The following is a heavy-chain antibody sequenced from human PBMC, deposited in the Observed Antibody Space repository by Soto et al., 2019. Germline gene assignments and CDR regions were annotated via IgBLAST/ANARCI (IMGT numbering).Heavy chain of an antibody. D-gene: IGHD5-18*01. J-gene: IGHJ4*02. CDR3: ARATFGYSYGNDY. Sequence: QVQLVQSGAEEKKLGASVMVSCKASGYTFTSYAMHWVRQAPGQRLEWMGWINAGNGNTKYSQKFQGRVTITRDTSASTAYMELSSLRSEDTAVYYCARATFGYSYGNDYWGQGTLVTVSS. V-gene: IGHV1-3*05. CDR2: INAGNGNT. CDR1: GYTFTSYA.